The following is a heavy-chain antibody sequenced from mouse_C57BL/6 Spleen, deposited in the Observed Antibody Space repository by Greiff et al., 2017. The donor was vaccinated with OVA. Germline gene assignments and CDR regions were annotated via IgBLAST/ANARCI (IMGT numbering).Heavy chain of an antibody. Sequence: VQLQQSGPGLVQPSQSLSITCTVSGFSFTSYGVHWVRQSPGTGLVWLGVIWSGGSTDYNAAFISRLSISKDNSKSQVFYKMNSLQADDTAIYYCARTQLLRYAMDYWGQGTSVTVSS. D-gene: IGHD1-1*01. J-gene: IGHJ4*01. CDR1: GFSFTSYG. CDR3: ARTQLLRYAMDY. V-gene: IGHV2-2*01. CDR2: IWSGGST.